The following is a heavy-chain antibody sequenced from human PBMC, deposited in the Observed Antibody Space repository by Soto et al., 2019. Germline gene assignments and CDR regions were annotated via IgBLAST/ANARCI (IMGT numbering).Heavy chain of an antibody. D-gene: IGHD2-15*01. CDR1: GTTVRRTY. V-gene: IGHV3-53*01. J-gene: IGHJ6*02. Sequence: RCLRLPFRASGTTVRRTYMAWVRRAPGKGLEWVSVLCRAGKIYYADSEKGRFTTSSDNSQTTWFLQMNRLRAEDTAVYYCARDSGLIWGNYGMDVWGQGTTVTVSS. CDR3: ARDSGLIWGNYGMDV. CDR2: LCRAGKI.